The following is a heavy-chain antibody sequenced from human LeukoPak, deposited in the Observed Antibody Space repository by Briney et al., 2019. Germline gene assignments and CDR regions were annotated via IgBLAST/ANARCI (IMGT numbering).Heavy chain of an antibody. Sequence: ASVKVSCKASGYTFTAYYMHWVRQAPGQGREWMGWINPNSGGKNYAQKSQDRVTMTRETSIRTAYMELNRLRSDDTAGYYCATPPLNGFSSGWYSFDYWGQGTLVTVSS. J-gene: IGHJ4*02. CDR3: ATPPLNGFSSGWYSFDY. V-gene: IGHV1-2*02. CDR2: INPNSGGK. CDR1: GYTFTAYY. D-gene: IGHD6-19*01.